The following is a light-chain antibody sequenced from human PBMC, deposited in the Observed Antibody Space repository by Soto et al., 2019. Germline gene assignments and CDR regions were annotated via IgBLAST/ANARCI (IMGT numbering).Light chain of an antibody. CDR3: CSYTSSGTYV. V-gene: IGLV2-23*01. CDR2: EGS. J-gene: IGLJ1*01. CDR1: SSDVGRYNF. Sequence: QSALTQPASVSGSPGQSITISCTGTSSDVGRYNFVSWYRQHPGKAPKVLIYEGSKRPSGVSNRFSGSKSGNTASLTISGVQAEDEADYYCCSYTSSGTYVFGTGTKVTVL.